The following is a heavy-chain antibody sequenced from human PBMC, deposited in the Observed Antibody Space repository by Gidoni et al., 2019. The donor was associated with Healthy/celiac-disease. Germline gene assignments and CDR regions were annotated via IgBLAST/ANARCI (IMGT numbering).Heavy chain of an antibody. CDR2: IYYSGST. V-gene: IGHV4-59*01. J-gene: IGHJ6*02. D-gene: IGHD3-22*01. CDR3: ASEVVPYYGMDV. CDR1: GGSISSYY. Sequence: QVQLQESGPGLVKPSETLSLTCPVSGGSISSYYWSWIRQPPGKGLEWIGYIYYSGSTNYNPSLKSRVTISVDTSKNQFSLKLSSVTAADTAVYYCASEVVPYYGMDVWGQGTTVTVSS.